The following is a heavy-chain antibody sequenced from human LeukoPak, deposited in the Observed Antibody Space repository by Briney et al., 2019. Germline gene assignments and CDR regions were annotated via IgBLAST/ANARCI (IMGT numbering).Heavy chain of an antibody. J-gene: IGHJ4*02. D-gene: IGHD6-19*01. Sequence: SVKVSCKASGGTFSSYAISWVRQAPGQGLEWMGGTIPIFGTANYAQKFQGRVTITADESTSTAYMELSSLRSEDTAVYYCARASGQQWLGFFDYWGQGTLVTVSS. V-gene: IGHV1-69*13. CDR3: ARASGQQWLGFFDY. CDR2: TIPIFGTA. CDR1: GGTFSSYA.